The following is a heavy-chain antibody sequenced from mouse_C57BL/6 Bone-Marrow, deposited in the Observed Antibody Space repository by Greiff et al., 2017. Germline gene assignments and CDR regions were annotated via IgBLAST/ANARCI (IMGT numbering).Heavy chain of an antibody. CDR3: ARWLPYFDY. J-gene: IGHJ2*01. CDR2: IHPNSGST. D-gene: IGHD2-2*01. V-gene: IGHV1-64*01. Sequence: QVQLKQPGAELVKPGASVKLSCKASGYTFTSYWMHWVKQRPGQGLEWIGMIHPNSGSTNYNVKFKSKATLTVDKSSSTAYMQLSSLTSEDSAVYYCARWLPYFDYWGQGTTLTVSS. CDR1: GYTFTSYW.